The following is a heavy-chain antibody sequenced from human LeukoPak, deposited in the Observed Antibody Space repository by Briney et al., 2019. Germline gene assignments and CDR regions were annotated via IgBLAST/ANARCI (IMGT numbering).Heavy chain of an antibody. J-gene: IGHJ4*02. CDR2: ISSSSSYT. D-gene: IGHD3-22*01. Sequence: PGESLRLSCAASGFTFSDYYMSWIRQAPGKGLEWVSYISSSSSYTNYADSVKGRFTISRDNAKNSLYLQMNSLRAEDTAVYYCARDSHYDSSGYYYGYWGQGTLVTVSS. CDR3: ARDSHYDSSGYYYGY. CDR1: GFTFSDYY. V-gene: IGHV3-11*05.